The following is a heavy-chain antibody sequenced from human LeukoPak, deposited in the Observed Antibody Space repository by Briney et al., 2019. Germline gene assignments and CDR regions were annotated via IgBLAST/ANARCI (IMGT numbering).Heavy chain of an antibody. D-gene: IGHD3-9*01. CDR1: GFTFSSYA. CDR3: AKDGPRLRYFDWLLAPFDY. CDR2: ISGSGGST. J-gene: IGHJ4*02. V-gene: IGHV3-23*01. Sequence: GGSLRLSCAASGFTFSSYAMSWVRQAPGKGLEWVSAISGSGGSTYYADSVKGRFTISRDNSKNTLYLQMNSLRAEDTAVYYCAKDGPRLRYFDWLLAPFDYWGQGALVTVSS.